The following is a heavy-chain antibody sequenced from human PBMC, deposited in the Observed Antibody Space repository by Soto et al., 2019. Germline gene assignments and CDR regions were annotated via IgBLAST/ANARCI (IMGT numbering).Heavy chain of an antibody. CDR2: IIPILGTA. CDR3: ARGQRYSSSEY. J-gene: IGHJ4*02. Sequence: GASVKVSCKASGCTFSSYAISCVRQAPGQGLEWMGGIIPILGTANYAQKLLGRVTMTTDTSTSTAYMELRSLTYDDTAVYYCARGQRYSSSEYWGQGTQVTVSS. CDR1: GCTFSSYA. V-gene: IGHV1-69*10. D-gene: IGHD6-6*01.